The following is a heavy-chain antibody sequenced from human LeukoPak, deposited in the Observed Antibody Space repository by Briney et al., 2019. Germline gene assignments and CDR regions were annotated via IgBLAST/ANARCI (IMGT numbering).Heavy chain of an antibody. CDR2: INSDGSST. CDR1: GFTFSSYW. CDR3: ARDKVYYGSGTYGY. D-gene: IGHD3-10*01. Sequence: TGGSLRLSCAASGFTFSSYWMHWVRQVPGKGLVWVSHINSDGSSTSYADSVKGRFNISRDNAKNTLYLQMNSLRAEDTAVYFCARDKVYYGSGTYGYWGQGTLVTVSS. J-gene: IGHJ4*02. V-gene: IGHV3-74*01.